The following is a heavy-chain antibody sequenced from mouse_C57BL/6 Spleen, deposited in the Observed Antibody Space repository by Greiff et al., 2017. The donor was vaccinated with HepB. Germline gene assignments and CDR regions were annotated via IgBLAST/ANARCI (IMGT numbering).Heavy chain of an antibody. CDR3: AKSLLGSSYGYWYFDV. Sequence: VKVEESGPGLVQPSQSLSITCTVSGFSLTSYGVHWVRQSPGKGLEWLGVIWRGGSTDYNAAFMSRLSITKDNSKSQVFFKMNSLQADDTAIYYCAKSLLGSSYGYWYFDVWGTGTTVTVSS. J-gene: IGHJ1*03. CDR1: GFSLTSYG. V-gene: IGHV2-5*01. CDR2: IWRGGST. D-gene: IGHD1-1*01.